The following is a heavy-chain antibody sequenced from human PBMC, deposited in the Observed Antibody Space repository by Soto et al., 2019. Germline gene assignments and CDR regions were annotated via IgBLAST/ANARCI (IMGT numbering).Heavy chain of an antibody. J-gene: IGHJ4*02. Sequence: SETLSLTCTVSGGSVSSGSYYWSWIRQPPGKGLEWIGYIYYSGSTNYNPSLKSRVTISVDTSKDQFSLKLSSVTAEDTAVYYCARDAKWDPRGVEAQQDDYFDYWGQGTLVTVSS. D-gene: IGHD1-26*01. CDR1: GGSVSSGSYY. V-gene: IGHV4-61*01. CDR3: ARDAKWDPRGVEAQQDDYFDY. CDR2: IYYSGST.